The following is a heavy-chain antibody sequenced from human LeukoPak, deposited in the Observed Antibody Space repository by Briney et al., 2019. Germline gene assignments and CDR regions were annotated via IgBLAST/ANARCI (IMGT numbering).Heavy chain of an antibody. Sequence: PGGSLRLSCAASGFVFNAYGMHWVRQVPGGGLDWVAFIWPDGGKKVHADSLEGRFTISRDNSKNILFLQMTSVRAEDTALYYCARSNRGDSRAQNDVLDIWGQGTMVTVSS. J-gene: IGHJ3*02. CDR3: ARSNRGDSRAQNDVLDI. CDR1: GFVFNAYG. V-gene: IGHV3-33*01. D-gene: IGHD3-22*01. CDR2: IWPDGGKK.